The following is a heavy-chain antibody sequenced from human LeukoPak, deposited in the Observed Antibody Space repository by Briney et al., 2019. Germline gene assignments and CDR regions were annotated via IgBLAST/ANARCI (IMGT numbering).Heavy chain of an antibody. CDR3: PRHLRQWLGFSNPLKDGYFDL. CDR2: IKQDGSEK. D-gene: IGHD6-19*01. J-gene: IGHJ2*01. CDR1: EFTFSTYW. V-gene: IGHV3-7*01. Sequence: GGSLRLSCAASEFTFSTYWMSWVRQAPGKGLEWVANIKQDGSEKYSVDSVKGRFTISRDNAKNSLYLQMNSLRAEDTAVYYCPRHLRQWLGFSNPLKDGYFDLRGRGTLVTVSS.